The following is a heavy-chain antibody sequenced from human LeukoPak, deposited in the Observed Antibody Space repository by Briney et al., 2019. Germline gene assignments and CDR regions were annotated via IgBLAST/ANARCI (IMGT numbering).Heavy chain of an antibody. D-gene: IGHD2-2*01. J-gene: IGHJ4*02. CDR2: FILIFGTA. V-gene: IGHV1-69*06. CDR3: ARARRLYCSSTSCYAMGY. Sequence: SGKLSCSAAGGTFSSYAISWVRQAPGQGLEWMGGFILIFGTANYAQQFRSRVTITADKSTRTAYMELSSLRSEDTAVYYCARARRLYCSSTSCYAMGYWGQGTLVTVSS. CDR1: GGTFSSYA.